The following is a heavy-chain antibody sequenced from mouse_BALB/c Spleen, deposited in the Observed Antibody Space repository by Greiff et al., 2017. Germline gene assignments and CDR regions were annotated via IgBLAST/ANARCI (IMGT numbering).Heavy chain of an antibody. CDR3: ARGGGFVSTTGWYFDV. Sequence: EVKVVESGGGLVKPGGSLKLSCAASGFTFSSYAMSWVRQTPEKRLEWVASISSGGSTYYPDSVKGRFTISRDNARNILYLQMSSLRSEDTAMYYCARGGGFVSTTGWYFDVWGAGTTVTVSS. V-gene: IGHV5-6-5*01. CDR1: GFTFSSYA. J-gene: IGHJ1*01. D-gene: IGHD2-4*01. CDR2: ISSGGST.